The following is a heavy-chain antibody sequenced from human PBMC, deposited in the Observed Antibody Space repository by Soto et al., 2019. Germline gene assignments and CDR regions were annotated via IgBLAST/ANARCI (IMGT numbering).Heavy chain of an antibody. Sequence: PSETLSRTCAVSGGSISSGGYYWSWIRQHSGKGLEWIGYIYYSGSTYYNPSLKSRVTISVDTSKNQISLMLSSVTAADTAVYYCARENYGARGGGAFNIWGQVTMVTVSS. D-gene: IGHD4-17*01. CDR1: GGSISSGGYY. CDR2: IYYSGST. CDR3: ARENYGARGGGAFNI. V-gene: IGHV4-31*11. J-gene: IGHJ3*02.